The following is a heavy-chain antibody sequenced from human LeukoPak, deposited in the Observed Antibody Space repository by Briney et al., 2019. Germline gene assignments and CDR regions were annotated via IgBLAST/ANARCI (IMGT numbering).Heavy chain of an antibody. CDR3: ARRRYYYDSSGYYQRTPLFDY. V-gene: IGHV4-39*07. J-gene: IGHJ4*02. CDR1: GGSISSSSYY. Sequence: SETLSLTCTVSGGSISSSSYYWGWIRQPPGKGLEWIGSIYYSGSTYYNPSLKSRVTISVDTSKNQFSLKLSSVTAADTAVYYCARRRYYYDSSGYYQRTPLFDYWGQGTLVTVSS. D-gene: IGHD3-22*01. CDR2: IYYSGST.